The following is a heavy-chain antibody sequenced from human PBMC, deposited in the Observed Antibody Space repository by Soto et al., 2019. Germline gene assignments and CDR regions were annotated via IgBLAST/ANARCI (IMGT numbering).Heavy chain of an antibody. CDR3: ARIVYDSSGYNRYFDY. J-gene: IGHJ4*02. V-gene: IGHV1-3*05. CDR2: INPAYGNT. CDR1: GYTFSSNA. Sequence: QVQLVQSGAEEKKPGASVRVSCTASGYTFSSNAIHWVRQAPGQRLEWMGWINPAYGNTKYSQKLQGRLTITRDTSVSTAYMELSSLKSEDTAVYYCARIVYDSSGYNRYFDYWGQGTLVTVSS. D-gene: IGHD3-22*01.